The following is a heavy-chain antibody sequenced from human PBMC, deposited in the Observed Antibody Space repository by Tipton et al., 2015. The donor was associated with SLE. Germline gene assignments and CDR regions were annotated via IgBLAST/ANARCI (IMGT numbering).Heavy chain of an antibody. CDR1: GFTFSSYA. CDR3: AKDDSSGDY. V-gene: IGHV3-23*03. D-gene: IGHD3-22*01. J-gene: IGHJ4*02. Sequence: SLRLSCAASGFTFSSYAMSWVRQAPGKGLEWASVIYSGGSTYYADSVKGRFAISRDNSKNTLYLQMNSLRAEDTAVYYCAKDDSSGDYWGQGTLVTVSS. CDR2: IYSGGST.